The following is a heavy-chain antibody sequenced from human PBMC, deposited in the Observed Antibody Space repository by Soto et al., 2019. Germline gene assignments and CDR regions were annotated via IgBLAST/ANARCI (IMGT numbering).Heavy chain of an antibody. CDR1: GYSFTSYW. CDR2: IDPSDSFT. J-gene: IGHJ6*01. Sequence: AESLTSACKVPGYSFTSYWITWVLQMPGKGLEWMGRIDPSDSFTNYRPSFQGHVTISADKSISTAYLQWSSLKASDTAMYYCARTVVTPNYYYGMDVWGQGTTVTGSS. CDR3: ARTVVTPNYYYGMDV. D-gene: IGHD2-15*01. V-gene: IGHV5-10-1*01.